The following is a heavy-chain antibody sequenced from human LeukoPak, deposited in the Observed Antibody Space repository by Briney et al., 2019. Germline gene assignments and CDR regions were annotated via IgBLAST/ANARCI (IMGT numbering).Heavy chain of an antibody. J-gene: IGHJ4*02. D-gene: IGHD5-12*01. V-gene: IGHV3-23*01. CDR1: AFTFTSKA. Sequence: GGSLRLSCAASAFTFTSKAMSWVRQAPGKGREWVSAISGSGGSTYYADPVKGRFTISRDNSKNTLYLQMNSLRAEDTAVYYCAKDLSRVDIVPYFDYWGQGTLVTVSS. CDR2: ISGSGGST. CDR3: AKDLSRVDIVPYFDY.